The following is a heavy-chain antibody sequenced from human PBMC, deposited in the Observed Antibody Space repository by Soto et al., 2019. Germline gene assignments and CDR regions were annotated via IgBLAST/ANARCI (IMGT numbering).Heavy chain of an antibody. CDR1: GFTFGDYA. V-gene: IGHV3-23*01. CDR3: ARRPDAFDI. Sequence: PGGSLRLSCTASGFTFGDYAMSWFRQAPGKGLEWVSAISGDGLSTYYAGSVKGRFTISRDNSKTTLYLQMNSLRAEDTAVYYCARRPDAFDIWGRGTMVTVSS. CDR2: ISGDGLST. J-gene: IGHJ3*02.